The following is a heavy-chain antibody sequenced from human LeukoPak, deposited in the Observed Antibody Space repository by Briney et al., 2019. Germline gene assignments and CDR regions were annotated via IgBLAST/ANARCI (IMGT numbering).Heavy chain of an antibody. D-gene: IGHD6-19*01. CDR3: AKDRRYSSGWDYYYYYGMDV. J-gene: IGHJ6*02. CDR2: ISYDGSNK. CDR1: GFTFSSYG. Sequence: PGGSLRLSCAASGFTFSSYGMHWVRQAPGKGLEWVAVISYDGSNKYYADSVKGRFTISRDNSKNTLYLQMNSLRAEDTAVYYCAKDRRYSSGWDYYYYYGMDVWGQGTTVTVSS. V-gene: IGHV3-30*18.